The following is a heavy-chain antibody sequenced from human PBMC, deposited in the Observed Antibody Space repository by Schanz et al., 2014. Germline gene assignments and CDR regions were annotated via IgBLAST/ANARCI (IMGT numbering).Heavy chain of an antibody. CDR3: ARTLVNGSRKWFVP. J-gene: IGHJ5*02. V-gene: IGHV4-4*07. CDR2: VYATGRT. Sequence: QVQLQESGPGLVKPSETLSLTCAVSGASVSSFYWSWIRQPAGKGLEWIGHVYATGRTKYNPSLKSGVTMSVDPSQKQISLKLTSVTAADTAVYYCARTLVNGSRKWFVPWGPGTQVTVSS. CDR1: GASVSSFY. D-gene: IGHD3-10*01.